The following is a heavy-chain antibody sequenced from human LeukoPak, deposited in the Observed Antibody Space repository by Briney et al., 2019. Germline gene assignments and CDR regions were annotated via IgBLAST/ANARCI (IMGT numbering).Heavy chain of an antibody. V-gene: IGHV3-23*01. Sequence: GGSLRLSCGACGLTFRSYDLIWVRQAPGRGVEWVSGGGGSGDGTYYANPVRGRFTISRDNSKNTLYLQMNSVRAQDTAVYYCAKDAIAAAGTHVDDWGQGTLVTVSS. D-gene: IGHD6-13*01. CDR1: GLTFRSYD. CDR2: GGGSGDGT. CDR3: AKDAIAAAGTHVDD. J-gene: IGHJ4*02.